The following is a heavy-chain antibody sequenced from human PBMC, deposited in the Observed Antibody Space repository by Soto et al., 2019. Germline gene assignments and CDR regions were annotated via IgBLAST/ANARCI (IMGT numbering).Heavy chain of an antibody. CDR2: ISSSSSTI. J-gene: IGHJ5*02. Sequence: PGGSLRLSCAASGFTFSSYSMNWVRQAPGKGLEWVSYISSSSSTIYYADSVKGRFTISRDNSKNTLYLQMSSLRAEDTAVYYCVKNWFDPWGQGTLVTVSS. CDR1: GFTFSSYS. V-gene: IGHV3-48*01. CDR3: VKNWFDP.